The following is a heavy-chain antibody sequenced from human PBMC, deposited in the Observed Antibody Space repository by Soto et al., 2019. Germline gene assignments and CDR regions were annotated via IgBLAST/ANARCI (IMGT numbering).Heavy chain of an antibody. CDR1: GGSISSGGYY. J-gene: IGHJ4*02. Sequence: QVQLQESGPGLVKPSQTLSLTCTVSGGSISSGGYYWSWIRQHPGQGLECIGSSYYSGSNYYNPSLKIRVTISVDTSKNQFSLKLSSVTAADTAVYYCSRGVLHWGQGTLVTVSS. V-gene: IGHV4-31*03. D-gene: IGHD3-16*01. CDR2: SYYSGSN. CDR3: SRGVLH.